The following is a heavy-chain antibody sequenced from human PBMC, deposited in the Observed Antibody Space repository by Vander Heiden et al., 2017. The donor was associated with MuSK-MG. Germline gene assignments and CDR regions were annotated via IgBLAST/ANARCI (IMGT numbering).Heavy chain of an antibody. V-gene: IGHV1-2*02. CDR3: ARAYCGSSTSCYLDYYYGMDV. J-gene: IGHJ6*02. Sequence: QVQLVQSGAEVKKPGASVKVSCKASGSTFTGYYLPSVLQAPGQGLEWMGWINPNSGGTNYAQKFQGRVTMTRDTSISTAYMELSRLRSDDTAVYYCARAYCGSSTSCYLDYYYGMDVWGQGTTVTVSS. CDR1: GSTFTGYY. D-gene: IGHD2-2*01. CDR2: INPNSGGT.